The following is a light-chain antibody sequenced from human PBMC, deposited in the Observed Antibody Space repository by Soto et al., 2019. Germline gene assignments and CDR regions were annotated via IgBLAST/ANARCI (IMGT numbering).Light chain of an antibody. CDR2: AAS. Sequence: AIRMTQSPASLSASTGDRVTITCRASQGISSYLAWYQQKPGKAPKLLIYAASTLQSGVPSRFSGSGSGTDVTITISCLQSEDFATYYCQQYYSYPPSTFGQGTRLEIK. V-gene: IGKV1-8*01. CDR3: QQYYSYPPST. J-gene: IGKJ5*01. CDR1: QGISSY.